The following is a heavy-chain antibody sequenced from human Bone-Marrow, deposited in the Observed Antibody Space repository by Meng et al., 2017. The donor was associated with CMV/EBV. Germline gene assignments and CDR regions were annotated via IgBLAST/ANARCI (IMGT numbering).Heavy chain of an antibody. V-gene: IGHV1-69*05. CDR3: ARDEIVVVPRYYYYGMDV. D-gene: IGHD2-2*01. Sequence: SVKVSCKASGGPFSSYAISWVRQAPGQGLEWMGGIIPIFGTANYAQKFQGRVTITTDESTSTAYMELSSLRSEDTAVYYCARDEIVVVPRYYYYGMDVWGQGTTVTVSS. CDR1: GGPFSSYA. CDR2: IIPIFGTA. J-gene: IGHJ6*02.